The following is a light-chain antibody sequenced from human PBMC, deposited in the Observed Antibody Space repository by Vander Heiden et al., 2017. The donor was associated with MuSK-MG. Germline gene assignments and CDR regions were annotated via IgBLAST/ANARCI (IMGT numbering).Light chain of an antibody. Sequence: IVLTQAPVPLSLSPGDSATLSCRASESVFKYLAWYQQRPGQSPRLLIFDASSRATGVPARFSGTGSGTDFTLTISSLEPEDSAVYYCQQRSNWPRSFGQGTRLEI. CDR1: ESVFKY. J-gene: IGKJ5*01. CDR3: QQRSNWPRS. V-gene: IGKV3-11*01. CDR2: DAS.